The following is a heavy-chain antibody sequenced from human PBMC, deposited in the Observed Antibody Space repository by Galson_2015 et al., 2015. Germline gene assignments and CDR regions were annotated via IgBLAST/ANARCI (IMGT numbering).Heavy chain of an antibody. D-gene: IGHD6-13*01. CDR2: INHSGST. CDR3: ASATRIAAAGTVGDY. Sequence: INHSGSTNYNPPLKSRVTISVDTSKNQFSLKLSSVTAADTAVYYCASATRIAAAGTVGDYWGQGTLVTVSS. V-gene: IGHV4-34*01. J-gene: IGHJ4*02.